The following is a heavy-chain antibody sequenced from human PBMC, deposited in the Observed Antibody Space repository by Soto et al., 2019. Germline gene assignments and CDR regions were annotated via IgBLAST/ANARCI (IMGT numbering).Heavy chain of an antibody. CDR2: IASSAGRT. CDR3: AKGPQQWLVAPFDS. J-gene: IGHJ5*01. D-gene: IGHD6-19*01. V-gene: IGHV3-23*01. Sequence: PGGSLRLSCEASGFSFSNYALSWVRQAPGKGLEWVSAIASSAGRTYYADSVKGRFTISRDNSKNTLFLQLDSLRAEGTAIYYCAKGPQQWLVAPFDSWGQGTLVTVSS. CDR1: GFSFSNYA.